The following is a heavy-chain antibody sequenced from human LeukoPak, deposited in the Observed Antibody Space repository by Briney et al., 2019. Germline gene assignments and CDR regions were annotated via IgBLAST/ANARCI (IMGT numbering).Heavy chain of an antibody. D-gene: IGHD3-22*01. V-gene: IGHV4-59*01. CDR2: IYYSGST. CDR3: ARWLNYYDSSGYSN. Sequence: SETLSLTCTVSGGSISSYYWSWIRQPPGKGLEWIGYIYYSGSTNYNPSLKSRVTISLDTSKNQFSLKLNSVTAADTAVYYCARWLNYYDSSGYSNWGQGTLVTVSS. CDR1: GGSISSYY. J-gene: IGHJ4*02.